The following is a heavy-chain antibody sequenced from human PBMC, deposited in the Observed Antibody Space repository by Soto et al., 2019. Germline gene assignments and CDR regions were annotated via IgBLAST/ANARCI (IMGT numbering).Heavy chain of an antibody. D-gene: IGHD4-17*01. J-gene: IGHJ4*02. CDR3: ARATYGATFDY. V-gene: IGHV3-7*01. CDR1: GFTFSSYW. CDR2: IKQDGSVK. Sequence: GGSLRLSCTASGFTFSSYWMSWVRQAPGKGLEWVANIKQDGSVKYYVDSAKGRFTLSRDNAKNSLDLQMNSLRAEDTAVYYCARATYGATFDYWGQGTLVTVSS.